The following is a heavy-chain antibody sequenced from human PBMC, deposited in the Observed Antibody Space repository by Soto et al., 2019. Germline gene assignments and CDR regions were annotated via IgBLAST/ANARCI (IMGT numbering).Heavy chain of an antibody. J-gene: IGHJ6*02. D-gene: IGHD6-19*01. CDR1: GFIFSDYE. V-gene: IGHV3-48*03. CDR3: AKARQAQSHYYYGMDV. CDR2: ISSSGSTT. Sequence: GSLRLSCATSGFIFSDYEMNWVRQAPGKGLEWISYISSSGSTTQYSDSVKGRFTISRDSSNNTLYLQMNSLRGEDTAIYYCAKARQAQSHYYYGMDVWGQGTPVTVSS.